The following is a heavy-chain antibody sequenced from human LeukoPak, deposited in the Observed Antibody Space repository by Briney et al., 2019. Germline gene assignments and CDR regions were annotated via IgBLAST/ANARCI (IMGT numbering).Heavy chain of an antibody. J-gene: IGHJ4*02. Sequence: TSETLSLTCAVYGGSFSDYYWSWIRQPPGKGLEWIGEINHSGSTNYNPSLRSRVTISVDTSKNQFSLKLSSVTAADTAVYYCARHVYGMMPQIDCWGQGTLVTVSS. CDR2: INHSGST. CDR3: ARHVYGMMPQIDC. D-gene: IGHD3-10*01. V-gene: IGHV4-34*01. CDR1: GGSFSDYY.